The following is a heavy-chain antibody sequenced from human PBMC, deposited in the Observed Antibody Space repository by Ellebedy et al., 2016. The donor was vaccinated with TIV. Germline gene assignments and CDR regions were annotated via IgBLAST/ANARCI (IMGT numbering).Heavy chain of an antibody. V-gene: IGHV3-9*01. J-gene: IGHJ4*02. CDR2: ISWNSGTT. D-gene: IGHD6-6*01. CDR3: ARDLRITARDYYLDY. CDR1: GFTFDAYA. Sequence: GGSLRLXCAASGFTFDAYAMHWVRQAPGKGLEWVSGISWNSGTTDYADFVKGRFTISRDNAKNSLYLQMNRLRADDTAFYYCARDLRITARDYYLDYWGQGTLVTVSS.